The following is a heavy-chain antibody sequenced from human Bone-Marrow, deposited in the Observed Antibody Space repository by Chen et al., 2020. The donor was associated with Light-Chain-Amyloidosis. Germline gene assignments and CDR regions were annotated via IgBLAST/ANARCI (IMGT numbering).Heavy chain of an antibody. V-gene: IGHV5-51*01. CDR3: ARRRDGYNFDY. Sequence: EVQLEQSGPEVKKPGESLKISCKGSGYTFPNCWIGWVRQMPGKGLEWMGVIYPDDSDARYSPSFEGRVTISADKSITTAYLQWRSLKASDTAMYYCARRRDGYNFDYWGQGTLVTVSS. CDR1: GYTFPNCW. J-gene: IGHJ4*02. D-gene: IGHD5-12*01. CDR2: IYPDDSDA.